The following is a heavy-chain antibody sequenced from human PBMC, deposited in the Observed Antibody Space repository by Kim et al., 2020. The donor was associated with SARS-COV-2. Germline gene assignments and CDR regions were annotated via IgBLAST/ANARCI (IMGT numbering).Heavy chain of an antibody. Sequence: SETLSLTCAVYGGSFSGYYWSWIRQSPGKGLEWIGEINHSGSTNYNPSLKSRVTISVDTSKNQFSLKLSSVTAAVTAVYYCARGRSPAENWFDPWGQGTLVTVSS. D-gene: IGHD2-2*01. CDR1: GGSFSGYY. J-gene: IGHJ5*02. CDR2: INHSGST. CDR3: ARGRSPAENWFDP. V-gene: IGHV4-34*01.